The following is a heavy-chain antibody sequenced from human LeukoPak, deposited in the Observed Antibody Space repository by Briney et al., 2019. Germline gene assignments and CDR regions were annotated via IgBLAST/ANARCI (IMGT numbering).Heavy chain of an antibody. V-gene: IGHV5-51*01. J-gene: IGHJ4*02. CDR3: ARFALTSSLDY. Sequence: NPGESLKISCKICGDRLTNNWVGWVRQVHGKGLEWLGLTYPGNSDTRYSPFFQGQVTFSVDTSISTAYLHWGGLKASDTAMYYCARFALTSSLDYWGQGTLVTVSS. CDR1: GDRLTNNW. D-gene: IGHD6-13*01. CDR2: TYPGNSDT.